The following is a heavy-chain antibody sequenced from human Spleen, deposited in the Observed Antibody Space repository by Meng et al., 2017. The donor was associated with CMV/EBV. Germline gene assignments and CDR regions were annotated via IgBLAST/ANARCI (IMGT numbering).Heavy chain of an antibody. V-gene: IGHV4-34*01. CDR3: ARVPSLGDCSSTSCPRGTYFDY. J-gene: IGHJ4*02. D-gene: IGHD2-2*01. Sequence: QVQLQQWGAGLLKPSETLSLTCAVYGGSFSGYYWSWIRQSPGKGLEWIGEINHGGSTNYNPSLKSRVTTSVDTSKNQFSLKLSSVTAADTAVYYCARVPSLGDCSSTSCPRGTYFDYWGQGTLVTVSS. CDR2: INHGGST. CDR1: GGSFSGYY.